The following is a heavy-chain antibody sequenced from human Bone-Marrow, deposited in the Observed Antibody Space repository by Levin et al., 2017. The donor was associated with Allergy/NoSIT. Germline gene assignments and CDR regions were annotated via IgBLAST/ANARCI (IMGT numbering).Heavy chain of an antibody. CDR1: GDSINSYNW. Sequence: SETLSLTCAVSGDSINSYNWWSWVRQPPGKGLEWIGQVFHSGSTNYNPSLKSRATISIDKSKNQFSLMVSSVTAADTGVYYCARVTMVRGVMWEYFVDLWGQGTLVTVSS. D-gene: IGHD3-10*01. CDR3: ARVTMVRGVMWEYFVDL. J-gene: IGHJ5*02. V-gene: IGHV4-4*02. CDR2: VFHSGST.